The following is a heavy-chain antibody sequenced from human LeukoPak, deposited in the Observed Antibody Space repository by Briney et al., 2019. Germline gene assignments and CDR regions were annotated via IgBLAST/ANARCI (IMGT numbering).Heavy chain of an antibody. CDR1: GFTFTDYS. V-gene: IGHV3-21*01. CDR2: ISSDSGHI. CDR3: AKDLGRFLEWLSFFDY. J-gene: IGHJ4*02. D-gene: IGHD3-3*01. Sequence: GGSLTLSCAAAGFTFTDYSMNWVRQAPGKGLEWVSTISSDSGHIYYADSVKGRFTISRDNSKNTLYLQMNSLRAEDTAVYYCAKDLGRFLEWLSFFDYWGQGTLVTVSS.